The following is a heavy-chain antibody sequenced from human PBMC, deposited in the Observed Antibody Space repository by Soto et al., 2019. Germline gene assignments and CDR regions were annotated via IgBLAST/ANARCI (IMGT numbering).Heavy chain of an antibody. CDR1: GYSFTSYW. CDR2: IYPGDSDT. D-gene: IGHD1-20*01. V-gene: IGHV5-51*01. Sequence: PGESLKISCKGAGYSFTSYWIGWVRQMPGKGLEWMGIIYPGDSDTRYSPSFQGQVTISADKSISTAYLQWSSLKASDTAMYYCARAFNWNDGGGYYYYYGMDVWGQGTTVTVSS. CDR3: ARAFNWNDGGGYYYYYGMDV. J-gene: IGHJ6*02.